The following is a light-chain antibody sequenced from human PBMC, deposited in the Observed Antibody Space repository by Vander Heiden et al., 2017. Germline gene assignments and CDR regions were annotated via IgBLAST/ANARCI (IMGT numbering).Light chain of an antibody. V-gene: IGLV2-14*01. J-gene: IGLJ1*01. CDR3: SSYTSSSTLFYV. CDR2: EVS. CDR1: SSDVGGYNY. Sequence: QSALTQPASVSGSPGQSITISCTGPSSDVGGYNYVSWYQQHPGKAPKLMIYEVSNRPSCVANRFSCSKSGNTASLTISRLPAEDEADYYCSSYTSSSTLFYVFGTGTKVTVL.